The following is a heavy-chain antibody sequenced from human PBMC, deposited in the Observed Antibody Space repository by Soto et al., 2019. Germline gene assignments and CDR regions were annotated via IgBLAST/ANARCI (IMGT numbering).Heavy chain of an antibody. D-gene: IGHD2-15*01. CDR3: ARDQSNIVVVVAAPPNGMDV. CDR2: IIPIFGTA. Sequence: SVKVSCKASGGTFSSYAISWVRQAPGQGLEWMGGIIPIFGTANYAQKFQGRVTITADESTSTAYMELSSLRSEDTAVYYCARDQSNIVVVVAAPPNGMDVWGQGTTVTVSS. J-gene: IGHJ6*02. V-gene: IGHV1-69*13. CDR1: GGTFSSYA.